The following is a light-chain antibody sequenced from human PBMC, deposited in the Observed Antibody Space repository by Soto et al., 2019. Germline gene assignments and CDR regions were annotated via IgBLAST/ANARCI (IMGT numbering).Light chain of an antibody. CDR2: DTS. CDR1: QSAGSY. J-gene: IGKJ4*01. CDR3: QHHSDSRT. V-gene: IGKV3-11*01. Sequence: EIVLTQSPATLSLSPGEGATLSCRASQSAGSYLAWYQQKPGQAPRLLIYDTSNRATGIPARFSGSGSGTDFTLTISTLEPEYFADSYCQHHSDSRTFGGGTKVEIK.